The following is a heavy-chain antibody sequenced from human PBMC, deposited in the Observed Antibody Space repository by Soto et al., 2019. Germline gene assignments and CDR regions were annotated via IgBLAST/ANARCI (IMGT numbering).Heavy chain of an antibody. J-gene: IGHJ4*02. D-gene: IGHD2-2*01. CDR2: IKSKTDGGTT. CDR1: GFTFSNAW. CDR3: TTETHIVVVPAADY. Sequence: EVQLVESGGGLVKPGGSLRLSCVASGFTFSNAWMSWVRQAPGKGLEWVGRIKSKTDGGTTDYAAPVKGRFTISRDDSKNTLYLQMNSLKTEDTAVYYCTTETHIVVVPAADYWGQGTLVTVSS. V-gene: IGHV3-15*01.